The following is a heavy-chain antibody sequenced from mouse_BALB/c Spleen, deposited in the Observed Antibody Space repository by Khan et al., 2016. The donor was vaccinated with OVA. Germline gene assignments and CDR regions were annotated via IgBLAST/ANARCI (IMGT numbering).Heavy chain of an antibody. Sequence: QIQLVQSGPELKKPGETVKISCKASGYTFTNYGMNWVKQAPGKGLKWMGRINTYTGEPTYADDFKGRFVISLESSGSTVFLLISNLKNENMTTYFCARISSYRYSDVWGAGTTVTVSS. CDR2: INTYTGEP. CDR3: ARISSYRYSDV. J-gene: IGHJ1*01. D-gene: IGHD6-2*01. V-gene: IGHV9-1*02. CDR1: GYTFTNYG.